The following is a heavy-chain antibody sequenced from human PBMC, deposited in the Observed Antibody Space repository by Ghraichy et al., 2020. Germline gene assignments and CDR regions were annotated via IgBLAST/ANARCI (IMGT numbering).Heavy chain of an antibody. J-gene: IGHJ4*02. CDR2: ISTFNGNT. V-gene: IGHV1-18*04. Sequence: ASVKVSCKASGYTFNVFGMNWVRQAPGQGLEWMGWISTFNGNTNYAQKFQGRVTMTTDTSTNTVYMELRSLRSDDTAVYYCARGYSYGYGTLDFDYWGQGTLVTVSS. CDR3: ARGYSYGYGTLDFDY. CDR1: GYTFNVFG. D-gene: IGHD5-18*01.